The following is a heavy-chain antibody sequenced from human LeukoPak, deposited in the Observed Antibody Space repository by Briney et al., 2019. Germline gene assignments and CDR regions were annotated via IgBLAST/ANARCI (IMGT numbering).Heavy chain of an antibody. D-gene: IGHD2-15*01. CDR1: GGSFSGYY. CDR2: LNQSGIT. V-gene: IGHV4-34*01. Sequence: KPSETLSLTCAVYGGSFSGYYWSWIRQSPGKGLEWIGELNQSGITNYNPSLKTRVTISVDTSKNQLSLELRSVTAADTAVYYCARDDRRYCSGGTCYSRDYWGQGTLVTVSS. J-gene: IGHJ4*02. CDR3: ARDDRRYCSGGTCYSRDY.